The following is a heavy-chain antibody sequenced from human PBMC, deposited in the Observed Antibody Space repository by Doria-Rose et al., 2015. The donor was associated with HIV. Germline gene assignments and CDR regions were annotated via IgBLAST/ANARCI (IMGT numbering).Heavy chain of an antibody. D-gene: IGHD6-13*01. J-gene: IGHJ4*02. Sequence: QVQLVQSGPVLVKPTETLTLTCTVSGVSLSSPGMGVSWIRQPPGKALEWLANIFSDDERSYIPSLNSRLTISRGTSKSQVVLTMTDMDPVDTATYYCARIKSSRWYHKYYFDFWGQGTLVIVSA. CDR2: IFSDDER. CDR1: GVSLSSPGMG. CDR3: ARIKSSRWYHKYYFDF. V-gene: IGHV2-26*01.